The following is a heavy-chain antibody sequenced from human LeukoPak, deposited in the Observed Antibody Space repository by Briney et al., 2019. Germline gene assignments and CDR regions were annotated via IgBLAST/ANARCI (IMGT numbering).Heavy chain of an antibody. J-gene: IGHJ4*02. D-gene: IGHD6-6*01. V-gene: IGHV1-2*02. CDR1: GYTFTGYY. CDR3: ARTEYSSLGSYFDY. Sequence: GASVKVSCKASGYTFTGYYMHWVRQAPGQGLEWMGWINPNSGGTNYAQKFQGRVTMTRDTSISTAYMELSRLRSDDTAVYYCARTEYSSLGSYFDYWGQGTLVTVSS. CDR2: INPNSGGT.